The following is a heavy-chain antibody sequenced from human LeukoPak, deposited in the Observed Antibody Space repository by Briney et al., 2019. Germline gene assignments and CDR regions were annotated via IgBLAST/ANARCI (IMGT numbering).Heavy chain of an antibody. CDR2: IYTDGSYT. D-gene: IGHD3-16*01. V-gene: IGHV3-74*01. CDR3: ARGDDESLDH. J-gene: IGHJ4*02. CDR1: GFVFSSYW. Sequence: GGTLRLSCAASGFVFSSYWMHWVRQAPGKGLVWVSRIYTDGSYTNYTDSVKGRFTISRDNAKNTLSLHMHSLRAEDMAVYYCARGDDESLDHWGQGTLVTVSS.